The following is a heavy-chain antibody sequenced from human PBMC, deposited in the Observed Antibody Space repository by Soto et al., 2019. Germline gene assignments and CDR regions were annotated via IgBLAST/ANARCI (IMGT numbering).Heavy chain of an antibody. CDR3: ARRRVMTLWFDP. CDR2: INHTGST. J-gene: IGHJ5*02. CDR1: GGSFRDYS. D-gene: IGHD2-21*02. V-gene: IGHV4-34*01. Sequence: SLTCAVYGGSFRDYSWTWIRQPPGKGLEWIGEINHTGSTNYNPSLKSRVTISVDTSKNQFSLKVSSVTAADTAVYYCARRRVMTLWFDPWGQGTLVTVSS.